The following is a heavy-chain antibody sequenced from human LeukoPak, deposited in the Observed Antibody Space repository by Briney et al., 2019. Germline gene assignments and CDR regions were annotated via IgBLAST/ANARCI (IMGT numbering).Heavy chain of an antibody. Sequence: GASVKVSCKASGYTFTSYGISWVRQAPGQGLEWMGWISAYNGNTNYAQKLQGRVTMTTDTSTSTAYMELRSLRSDDTAVYYCARDWRLGVSSDAFDIWGQGTMVTVSS. CDR1: GYTFTSYG. CDR2: ISAYNGNT. D-gene: IGHD2-8*01. J-gene: IGHJ3*02. CDR3: ARDWRLGVSSDAFDI. V-gene: IGHV1-18*01.